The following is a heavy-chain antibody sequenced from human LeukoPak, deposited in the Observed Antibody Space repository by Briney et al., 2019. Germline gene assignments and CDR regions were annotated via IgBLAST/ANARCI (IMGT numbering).Heavy chain of an antibody. J-gene: IGHJ4*02. CDR2: INPNSGDT. Sequence: ASVKVSYKTSGYTFTGHYMHWVRQAPGQGLDWLGWINPNSGDTNNAQKFQGRVTMTRETSISTAFMELNRLRSDDTAVYYCARVTVPGAIAYWGQGTLVTVSS. D-gene: IGHD6-19*01. CDR1: GYTFTGHY. CDR3: ARVTVPGAIAY. V-gene: IGHV1-2*02.